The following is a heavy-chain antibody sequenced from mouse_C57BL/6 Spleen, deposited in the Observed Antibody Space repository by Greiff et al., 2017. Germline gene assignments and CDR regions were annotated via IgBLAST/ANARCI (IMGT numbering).Heavy chain of an antibody. CDR2: IDPSDSYT. V-gene: IGHV1-50*01. CDR1: GYTFTSYW. J-gene: IGHJ1*03. D-gene: IGHD1-1*01. Sequence: VQLQQPGAELVKPGASVKLSCKASGYTFTSYWMQWVKQRPGQGLEWIGEIDPSDSYTNYNQKFKGKATLTVDTSSSTAYMQLSSLTSEDSAVYYCARARKTYYYGSSYGYFDVWGTGTTVTVSS. CDR3: ARARKTYYYGSSYGYFDV.